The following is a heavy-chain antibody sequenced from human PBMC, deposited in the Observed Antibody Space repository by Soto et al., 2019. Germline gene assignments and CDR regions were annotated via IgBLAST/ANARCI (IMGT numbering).Heavy chain of an antibody. Sequence: ASVKVSCKASGYTFTSYGISWVRQAPGQGLEWMGWISAYNGNTNYAQKLQGRVTMTTDTSTSTAYMELRSLRSEDTAVYYCARGPSGSYSIHDAFDIWGQGTMVPVSS. D-gene: IGHD3-10*01. CDR1: GYTFTSYG. J-gene: IGHJ3*02. V-gene: IGHV1-18*01. CDR3: ARGPSGSYSIHDAFDI. CDR2: ISAYNGNT.